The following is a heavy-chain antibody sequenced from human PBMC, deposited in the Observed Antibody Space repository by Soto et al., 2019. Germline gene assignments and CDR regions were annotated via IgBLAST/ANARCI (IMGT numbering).Heavy chain of an antibody. D-gene: IGHD2-2*01. CDR1: RFTFSGYW. Sequence: EVQLVESGGGLVQPGGSLRLSCAASRFTFSGYWMSWVRQAPGKGLEWVANIKQDGSEKYYVDSVKGRFTISRDNAKNSLYLQMNSLRAEDTAVYYCARAGCSSTSCYEGWYFDLWGRGTLVTVSS. CDR3: ARAGCSSTSCYEGWYFDL. J-gene: IGHJ2*01. CDR2: IKQDGSEK. V-gene: IGHV3-7*01.